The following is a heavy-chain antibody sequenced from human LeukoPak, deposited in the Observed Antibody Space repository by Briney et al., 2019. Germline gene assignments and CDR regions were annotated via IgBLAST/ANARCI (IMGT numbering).Heavy chain of an antibody. Sequence: ASVKVSCKASGYTFTDYYVHWVRQAPGQGLEWLGWISAYNGNTNYAQQLQGRVTMTTDTSTSTAYMELRSLRSDDTAVYYCARDLYTYYYGSGSKNYFDYWGQGTLVTVSS. J-gene: IGHJ4*02. CDR1: GYTFTDYY. V-gene: IGHV1-18*04. D-gene: IGHD3-10*01. CDR2: ISAYNGNT. CDR3: ARDLYTYYYGSGSKNYFDY.